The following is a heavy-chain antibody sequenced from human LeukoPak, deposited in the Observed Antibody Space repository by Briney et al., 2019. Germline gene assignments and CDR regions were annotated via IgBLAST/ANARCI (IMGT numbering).Heavy chain of an antibody. J-gene: IGHJ3*02. CDR3: ARPSGSYADAFDI. D-gene: IGHD1-26*01. CDR1: GFTFSSYA. CDR2: ISYDGSNK. V-gene: IGHV3-30-3*01. Sequence: GRSLRLSCAASGFTFSSYAMHWVRQAPGKGLEWVAVISYDGSNKYYADSVKGRFTISRDNAKNSLYLQMNSLRAEDTAVYYCARPSGSYADAFDIWGQGTMVTVSS.